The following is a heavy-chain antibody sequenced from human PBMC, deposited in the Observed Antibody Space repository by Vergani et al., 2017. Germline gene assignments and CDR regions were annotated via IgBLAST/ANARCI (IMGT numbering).Heavy chain of an antibody. CDR1: GFKFSDHY. J-gene: IGHJ4*02. Sequence: LEESGGGSVKPGGSLRLSCAASGFKFSDHYMSWIRQAPGKGLEWVSHISPGASTVSYTDSVTGRFTVSRDNDNNSLTLDMTTLRVEDTAVYYCAGPQGTSAYYYGGFDYWGQGILVTVSS. CDR2: ISPGASTV. CDR3: AGPQGTSAYYYGGFDY. D-gene: IGHD3-22*01. V-gene: IGHV3-11*04.